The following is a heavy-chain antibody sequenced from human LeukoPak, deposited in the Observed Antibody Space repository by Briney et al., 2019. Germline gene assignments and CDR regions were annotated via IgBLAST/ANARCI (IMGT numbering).Heavy chain of an antibody. CDR3: ARGGAYCGGDCYGY. D-gene: IGHD2-21*01. Sequence: SVKVSSKASGGTFSSYAISWVRQAPGQGLEWMGGIIPIFGTANYAQKFQGRVTITTDESTSTAYMELSGLRSEDTAVYYCARGGAYCGGDCYGYWGQGTLVTVSS. CDR1: GGTFSSYA. CDR2: IIPIFGTA. J-gene: IGHJ4*02. V-gene: IGHV1-69*05.